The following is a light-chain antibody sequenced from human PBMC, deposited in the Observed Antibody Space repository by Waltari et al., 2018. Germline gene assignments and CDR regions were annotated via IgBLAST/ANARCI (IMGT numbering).Light chain of an antibody. J-gene: IGKJ1*01. CDR1: QSVSIY. Sequence: IVLTQSPGTLSLSPGERATLSCRASQSVSIYLAWYQQKPGQAPRLLIYHTSTRATGIPDRFSGSGSGTGFSLTISGLEPEDFAVYYCQHYKNLPVSFGQGTRVEIK. CDR2: HTS. CDR3: QHYKNLPVS. V-gene: IGKV3-20*01.